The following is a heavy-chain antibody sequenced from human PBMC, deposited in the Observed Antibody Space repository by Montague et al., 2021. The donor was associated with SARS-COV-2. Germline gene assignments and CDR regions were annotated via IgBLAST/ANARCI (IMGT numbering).Heavy chain of an antibody. CDR3: ARLRDGVVPSPILGVGPYYSYYYMDV. Sequence: SETRSLTCAVHGTSFSGYYWNWICQPPGKGLEWIGEINHGGSTKYSPSLKSRLTISADTSKNQFSLKLTSVAAADTAVYYCARLRDGVVPSPILGVGPYYSYYYMDVWGRGTTVTVSS. CDR2: INHGGST. V-gene: IGHV4-34*01. CDR1: GTSFSGYY. D-gene: IGHD3-10*01. J-gene: IGHJ6*03.